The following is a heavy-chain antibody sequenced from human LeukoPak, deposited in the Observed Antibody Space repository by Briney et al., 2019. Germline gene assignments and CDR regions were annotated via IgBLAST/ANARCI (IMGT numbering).Heavy chain of an antibody. J-gene: IGHJ4*02. Sequence: SETLSLTCTVSGGSISSGGYYWSWIRQPPGKGLEWIGYIYHSGSTYYNPSLKSRVTISVDRSKNQFSLKLSSVTAADTAVYYCARERPYDFWSGYQSWGYFDYWGQGTLVTVSS. CDR1: GGSISSGGYY. CDR2: IYHSGST. D-gene: IGHD3-3*01. V-gene: IGHV4-30-2*01. CDR3: ARERPYDFWSGYQSWGYFDY.